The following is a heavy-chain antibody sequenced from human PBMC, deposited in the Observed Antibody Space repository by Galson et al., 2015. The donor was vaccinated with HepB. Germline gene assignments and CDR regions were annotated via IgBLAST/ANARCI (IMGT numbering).Heavy chain of an antibody. CDR1: GFTFSGYS. D-gene: IGHD2-2*01. J-gene: IGHJ4*02. Sequence: SLRLSCAASGFTFSGYSMNWVRQAPGKGLEWVSSITTAGTYAYYADSVKGRFTISRDNAKSSLSLHMNSLRADDTAVYYCARQYCSGTSCFGPYFDHWGQGTLVTVSS. CDR3: ARQYCSGTSCFGPYFDH. CDR2: ITTAGTYA. V-gene: IGHV3-21*01.